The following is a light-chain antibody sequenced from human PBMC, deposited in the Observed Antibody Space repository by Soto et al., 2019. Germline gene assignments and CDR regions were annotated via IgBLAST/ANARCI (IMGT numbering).Light chain of an antibody. CDR2: TSG. Sequence: IHMTQSPSSLSPSVGDRITVTCRASQRITTYVNCYQLKPGEAPKLLISTSGTLQRGVPSRFSGSGTGTYFTLTITRLQPADFATYFCQQSYSTPYTFGKGTKVEIK. CDR3: QQSYSTPYT. CDR1: QRITTY. V-gene: IGKV1-39*01. J-gene: IGKJ2*01.